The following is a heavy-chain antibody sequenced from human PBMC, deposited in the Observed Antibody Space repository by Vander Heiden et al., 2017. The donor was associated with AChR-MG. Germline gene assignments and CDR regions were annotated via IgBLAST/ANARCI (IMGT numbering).Heavy chain of an antibody. J-gene: IGHJ4*02. D-gene: IGHD6-13*01. CDR3: ASSSIAAAGSLDY. CDR2: IYYSGST. Sequence: QVQLQESGPGLVKPSETLSLTCTVPGGPISSYYWSWIRQPPGKGLEWIGYIYYSGSTNYNPSLKSRVTISVDTSKNQFSLKLSSVTAADTAVYYCASSSIAAAGSLDYWGQGTLVTVSS. CDR1: GGPISSYY. V-gene: IGHV4-59*08.